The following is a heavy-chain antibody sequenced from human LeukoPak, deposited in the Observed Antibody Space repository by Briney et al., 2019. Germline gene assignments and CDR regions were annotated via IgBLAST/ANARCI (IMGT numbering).Heavy chain of an antibody. D-gene: IGHD3-3*01. V-gene: IGHV4-39*01. CDR3: ARHIPFWSGPYSGSYYFDY. J-gene: IGHJ4*02. Sequence: SETLSLTCTVSGGSISSSSCYWGWIRQPPGKGLEWIGSIYYSGSTYYNPSLKSRVTISAETSKNQFSLKLSSVTAADTAVYYCARHIPFWSGPYSGSYYFDYWGQGTLVTVSS. CDR2: IYYSGST. CDR1: GGSISSSSCY.